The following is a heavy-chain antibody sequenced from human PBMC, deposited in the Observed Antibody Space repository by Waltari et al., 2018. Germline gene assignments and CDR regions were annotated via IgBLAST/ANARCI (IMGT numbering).Heavy chain of an antibody. J-gene: IGHJ3*02. CDR3: AREVRMEWISGDGFDI. CDR1: GYSISSGFY. V-gene: IGHV4-38-2*02. Sequence: QVRLQESGPGLVKPSETLSLTCAVSGYSISSGFYWGWVRPPPGKGLEWIGSMYHSGLTYYNPSLKSRVSISLDMSKNQVSLRLTSVTAADTAVYYCAREVRMEWISGDGFDIWGRGTMVTVSS. CDR2: MYHSGLT. D-gene: IGHD3-3*01.